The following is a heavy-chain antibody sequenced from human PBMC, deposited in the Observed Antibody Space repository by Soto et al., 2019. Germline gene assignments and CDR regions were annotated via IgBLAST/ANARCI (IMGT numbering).Heavy chain of an antibody. V-gene: IGHV3-21*01. J-gene: IGHJ4*02. CDR3: ARVQGGKYILTGYYWGYFDY. Sequence: GGSLRLSCAASGFTFSSYSMNWVRQAPGKGLEWVSSISSSSSYIYYADSVKGRFTISRDNAKNSLYLQMNSLRAEDTAVYYCARVQGGKYILTGYYWGYFDYWGQGTLVTVSS. D-gene: IGHD3-9*01. CDR1: GFTFSSYS. CDR2: ISSSSSYI.